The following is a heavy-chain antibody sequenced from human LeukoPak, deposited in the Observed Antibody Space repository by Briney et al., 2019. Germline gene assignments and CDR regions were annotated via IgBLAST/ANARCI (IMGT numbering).Heavy chain of an antibody. J-gene: IGHJ4*02. CDR1: GGSVSSGSYY. CDR3: ARGSYYDRPSRSRVEY. CDR2: LYYSGST. D-gene: IGHD3-22*01. V-gene: IGHV4-61*01. Sequence: SETLSLTCTVSGGSVSSGSYYWSWIRQPPGKGLEWVGYLYYSGSTNYNPSLKSRVTISVDTSKNQFSLKLTSVTAADTAAYYCARGSYYDRPSRSRVEYWGQGTLVTVSS.